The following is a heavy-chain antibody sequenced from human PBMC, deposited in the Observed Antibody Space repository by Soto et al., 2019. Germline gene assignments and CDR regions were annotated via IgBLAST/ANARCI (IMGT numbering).Heavy chain of an antibody. CDR1: VFTFNKAW. CDR2: ISSNGGSA. J-gene: IGHJ6*02. D-gene: IGHD2-15*01. CDR3: ARGYCSAVGCYVHYYYGFDV. V-gene: IGHV3-23*01. Sequence: GWSLRLSCASSVFTFNKAWMNWVRQAPGKGLELVSSISSNGGSAYYADSVKGRFTISRDNSKNTLYLQMNSLRADDTAVYYCARGYCSAVGCYVHYYYGFDVWGQGTTVTVSS.